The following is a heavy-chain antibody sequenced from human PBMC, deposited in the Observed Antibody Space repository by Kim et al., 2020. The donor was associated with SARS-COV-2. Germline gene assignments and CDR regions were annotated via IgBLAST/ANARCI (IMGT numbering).Heavy chain of an antibody. CDR3: ASEMGGWYYFDY. D-gene: IGHD6-19*01. V-gene: IGHV3-30-3*01. Sequence: GGSLRLSCAASGFTFSSYAMHWVRQAPGKGLEWVAVISYDGSNKYYADSVKGRFTISRDNSKNTLYLQMNSLRAEDTAVYYCASEMGGWYYFDYWGQGTL. CDR1: GFTFSSYA. CDR2: ISYDGSNK. J-gene: IGHJ4*02.